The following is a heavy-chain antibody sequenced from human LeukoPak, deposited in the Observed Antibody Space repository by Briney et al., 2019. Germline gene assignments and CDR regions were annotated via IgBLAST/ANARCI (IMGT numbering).Heavy chain of an antibody. Sequence: SVKVSCKASGGTFSSYAISWVRQTPGQGLEWMGGIIPIFGTTNYAQKFQDRVTITADKSTSTAYMELSSLRSEDTAIYYCARDNSVGDNAWWFDPWGQGTLVTVSS. D-gene: IGHD1-26*01. CDR3: ARDNSVGDNAWWFDP. J-gene: IGHJ5*02. CDR1: GGTFSSYA. CDR2: IIPIFGTT. V-gene: IGHV1-69*06.